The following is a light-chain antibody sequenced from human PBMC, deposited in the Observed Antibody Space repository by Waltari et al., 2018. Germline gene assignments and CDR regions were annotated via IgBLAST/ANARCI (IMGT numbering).Light chain of an antibody. CDR1: ALPKQY. V-gene: IGLV3-25*03. Sequence: SYELTQPPSVSVSPGQTAKIPCSGDALPKQYTYWYQQKPGQAPLLVIYKDTERPSGLPERFSGSSSGTTVTLTISGVQAEDEADYYCLSAYSGGSQGVFGGGTKLTVL. J-gene: IGLJ2*01. CDR3: LSAYSGGSQGV. CDR2: KDT.